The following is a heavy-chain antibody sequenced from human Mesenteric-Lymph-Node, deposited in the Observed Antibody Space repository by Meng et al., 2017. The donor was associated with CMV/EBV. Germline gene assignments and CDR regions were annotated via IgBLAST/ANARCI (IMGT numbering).Heavy chain of an antibody. J-gene: IGHJ4*02. CDR2: INPGNGNT. D-gene: IGHD5-18*01. Sequence: SGYSFTSHAIQWVRQAPGQSLEWMGWINPGNGNTKRSQKFQARVTITSDTSASTAYMEVSSLRSGDTALYYCARDPPAMVEVEGFFDHWGQGTLVTVSS. V-gene: IGHV1-3*01. CDR1: GYSFTSHA. CDR3: ARDPPAMVEVEGFFDH.